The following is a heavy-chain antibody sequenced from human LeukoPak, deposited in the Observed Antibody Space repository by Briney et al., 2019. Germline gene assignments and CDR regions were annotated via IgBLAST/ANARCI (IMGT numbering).Heavy chain of an antibody. J-gene: IGHJ6*03. Sequence: ASVKVSCKASGYTFTSYGISWVRQAPGQGLEWMGWISAYNGNTNYAQKLQGRVTMTTDTSTSTAYMELRSLRSDDTAVYYCARVRWELPYYYYYMDVWGKGTTVTISS. CDR3: ARVRWELPYYYYYMDV. CDR1: GYTFTSYG. D-gene: IGHD1-26*01. CDR2: ISAYNGNT. V-gene: IGHV1-18*01.